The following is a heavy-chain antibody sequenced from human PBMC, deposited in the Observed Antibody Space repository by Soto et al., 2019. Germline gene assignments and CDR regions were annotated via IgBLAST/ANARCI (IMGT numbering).Heavy chain of an antibody. V-gene: IGHV1-69*12. J-gene: IGHJ6*02. CDR1: GDTFSRYS. CDR2: IFAGFGTA. Sequence: QVQLVQSGAEVKKPGSLVKVSCKASGDTFSRYSIIWVRQAPGQGLEWMGGIFAGFGTATYAQKFHGRVLILGDESTTTAYMELTSLTYEDTAVYYCAVGASAAAAWYSHGMDVWGQGTTVTVSS. CDR3: AVGASAAAAWYSHGMDV. D-gene: IGHD1-26*01.